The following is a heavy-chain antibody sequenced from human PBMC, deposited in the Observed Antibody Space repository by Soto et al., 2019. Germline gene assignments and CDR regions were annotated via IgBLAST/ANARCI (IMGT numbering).Heavy chain of an antibody. Sequence: SETLSLTCAVYGGSFSGYYWSWIRQPPGKGLEWIGEINHSGSTNYNPSLKSRVTISVDTSKNQFSLKLSSVTAADTAVYYCARGPSTSAVAYYFDYWGQGTLVTVSS. CDR1: GGSFSGYY. V-gene: IGHV4-34*01. D-gene: IGHD6-19*01. J-gene: IGHJ4*02. CDR3: ARGPSTSAVAYYFDY. CDR2: INHSGST.